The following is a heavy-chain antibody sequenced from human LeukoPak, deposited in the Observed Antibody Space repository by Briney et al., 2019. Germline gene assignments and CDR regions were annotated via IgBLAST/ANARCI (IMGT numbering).Heavy chain of an antibody. D-gene: IGHD2-8*01. V-gene: IGHV4-59*01. Sequence: SETLSLTCTVSGGSISSYYWSWIRQPPGKGLEWIGYIYYSGSTNYNPSLKSRVTISVDTSKNQFSLKLSSVTAADTAVYYCAREIPRYCTNGVCWGDWFDPWGQGTLVTVSS. CDR1: GGSISSYY. CDR2: IYYSGST. CDR3: AREIPRYCTNGVCWGDWFDP. J-gene: IGHJ5*02.